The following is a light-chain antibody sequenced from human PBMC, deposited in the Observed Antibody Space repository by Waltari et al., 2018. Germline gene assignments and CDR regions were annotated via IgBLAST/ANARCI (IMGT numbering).Light chain of an antibody. CDR1: SSDVGGYNF. J-gene: IGLJ1*01. CDR3: SSYTRSSTLV. V-gene: IGLV2-14*03. CDR2: DVS. Sequence: QSALTQPASVSGSPGQSITISCTGTSSDVGGYNFVSWYQQHPGKAPKLMIYDVSNRPAGVSERFSGSKSGNTASLTISGLQAEDEADYDCSSYTRSSTLVFGTRTKVTVL.